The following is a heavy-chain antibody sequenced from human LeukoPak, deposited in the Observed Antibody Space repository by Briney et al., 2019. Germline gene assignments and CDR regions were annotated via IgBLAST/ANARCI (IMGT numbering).Heavy chain of an antibody. V-gene: IGHV3-21*01. CDR2: ISSSSRDI. J-gene: IGHJ3*02. D-gene: IGHD4-17*01. CDR1: GFTFSSYT. Sequence: GGSLRLSCAASGFTFSSYTMNWVRQAPGKGLEWVAAISSSSRDIFYADSVKGRFSISRDNTQNSLSLQMKSLRAEDTAVYYCARPVYGDYGAFDIWGQGTMVTVSS. CDR3: ARPVYGDYGAFDI.